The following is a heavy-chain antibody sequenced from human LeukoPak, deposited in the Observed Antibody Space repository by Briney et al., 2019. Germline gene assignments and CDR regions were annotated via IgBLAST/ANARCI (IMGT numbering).Heavy chain of an antibody. CDR3: ARGANIVVVPAAYYFDY. Sequence: SETLSLTCVVYGGSFSGYYWSWIRQPPGKGLEWIGEINHSGSTNYNPSLKSRVTISVDTSKNQFSLKLSSVTAADTAVYYCARGANIVVVPAAYYFDYWGQGTLVTVSS. V-gene: IGHV4-34*01. D-gene: IGHD2-2*01. J-gene: IGHJ4*02. CDR1: GGSFSGYY. CDR2: INHSGST.